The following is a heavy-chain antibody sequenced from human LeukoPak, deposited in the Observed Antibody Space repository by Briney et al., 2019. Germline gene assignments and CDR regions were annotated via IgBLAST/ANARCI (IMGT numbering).Heavy chain of an antibody. J-gene: IGHJ4*02. V-gene: IGHV4-59*12. CDR1: GGSISSYY. CDR2: IYYSGST. D-gene: IGHD3-22*01. CDR3: ARDRSPSSSGYYSGENYFDY. Sequence: SETLSLTCTVSGGSISSYYWSWIRQPPGKGLEWIGYIYYSGSTNYNPSLKSRVTISVDTSKNQFSLKLSSVTAADTAVYYCARDRSPSSSGYYSGENYFDYWGQGTLVTVSS.